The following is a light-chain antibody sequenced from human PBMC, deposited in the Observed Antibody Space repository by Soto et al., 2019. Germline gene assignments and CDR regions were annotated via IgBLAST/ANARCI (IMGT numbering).Light chain of an antibody. Sequence: DVQMTQSPSSLSASVGDRVTITCRASQGIAPYLAWFQQKPGKVPKLLIYAASTLQSGVPSRFSGSGSGTDFTLTISSLQPEDVATYYCQNYNSAPLTFGVGTKVEIK. CDR3: QNYNSAPLT. J-gene: IGKJ4*01. CDR1: QGIAPY. V-gene: IGKV1-27*01. CDR2: AAS.